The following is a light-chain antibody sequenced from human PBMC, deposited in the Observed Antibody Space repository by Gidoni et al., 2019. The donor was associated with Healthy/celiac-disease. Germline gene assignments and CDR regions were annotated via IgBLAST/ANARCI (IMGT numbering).Light chain of an antibody. J-gene: IGKJ4*01. CDR3: QQYYSFSLT. CDR1: QSISSW. V-gene: IGKV1-5*03. CDR2: KAS. Sequence: DIQMTQSPSILSASVGDRVTITCRASQSISSWLAWYQQKPGKAPKLLIHKASNLESGVPSRFSGSGSETEFTLTITGLQPDDFATYYCQQYYSFSLTFXGXTKVEIQ.